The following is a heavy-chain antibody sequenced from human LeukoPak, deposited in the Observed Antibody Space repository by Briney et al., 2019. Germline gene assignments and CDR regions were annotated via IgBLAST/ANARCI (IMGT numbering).Heavy chain of an antibody. CDR3: AEVFEVRGARRPKDY. CDR2: ISYDASTK. D-gene: IGHD3-10*01. V-gene: IGHV3-30*03. J-gene: IGHJ4*02. Sequence: PGGSLRLSCAASGFTFSNYGMQWVRQAPGKGLEWVAVISYDASTKYYADSVKGRFTISRDNSKSTLYLQMNSLRIEDTAVYYCAEVFEVRGARRPKDYWGQGTLVIVSS. CDR1: GFTFSNYG.